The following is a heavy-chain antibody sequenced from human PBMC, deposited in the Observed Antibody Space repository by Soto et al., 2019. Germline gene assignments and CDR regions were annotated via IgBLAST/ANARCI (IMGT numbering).Heavy chain of an antibody. Sequence: QVQLVESGGGVVQPGKSLRLSCVASGFTFSGYAMHWIRQAPGKAPEWVSLISSDGSSTLYADSVRGRFTISRDNSRDTLSLQLNRLRTDETAVFSCARGAYRYFDYLGQGTLVTVSS. CDR2: ISSDGSST. D-gene: IGHD4-4*01. J-gene: IGHJ4*02. CDR1: GFTFSGYA. CDR3: ARGAYRYFDY. V-gene: IGHV3-30-3*01.